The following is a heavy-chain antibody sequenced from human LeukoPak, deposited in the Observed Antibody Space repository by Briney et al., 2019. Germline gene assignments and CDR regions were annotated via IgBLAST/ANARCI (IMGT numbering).Heavy chain of an antibody. CDR3: ARPYYDILTGYRHDY. J-gene: IGHJ4*02. V-gene: IGHV3-53*01. CDR1: GFTASSNF. Sequence: PGGSLRLSCAASGFTASSNFMSWVRPAPREGLEWVSVIYSSGSTTYANTVKGRFTISRDNSKTTLNLQVNSLRAEGTAVYYCARPYYDILTGYRHDYWGQGALVSVSS. CDR2: IYSSGST. D-gene: IGHD3-9*01.